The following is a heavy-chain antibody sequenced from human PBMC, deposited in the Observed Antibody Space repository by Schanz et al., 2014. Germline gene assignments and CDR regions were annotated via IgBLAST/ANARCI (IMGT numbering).Heavy chain of an antibody. CDR3: ARDAADFYDILTEEDY. J-gene: IGHJ4*02. V-gene: IGHV1-18*01. CDR2: ISVYNHNK. Sequence: GPEAKKPGATVKVSCKASGYIFINSGISWVRQAPGQGLEWMGWISVYNHNKEYDQKFQGRVTMTTDTSTNTAYMELRSLRSDDTAVYYCARDAADFYDILTEEDYWGQGTLVTVSS. CDR1: GYIFINSG. D-gene: IGHD3-9*01.